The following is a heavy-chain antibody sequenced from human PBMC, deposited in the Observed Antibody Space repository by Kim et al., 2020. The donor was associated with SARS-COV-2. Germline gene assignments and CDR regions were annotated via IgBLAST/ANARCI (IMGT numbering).Heavy chain of an antibody. V-gene: IGHV5-51*01. CDR3: ACAVHGTTYWGT. CDR2: IYFSNSET. D-gene: IGHD3-16*01. J-gene: IGHJ5*02. Sequence: GESLKISCQGGGYSFTNYWIGCVRQMPGKGLEWMGFIYFSNSETIYSPSFQGQVTISADRSISTAYLQWSSLKASDTAIYYCACAVHGTTYWGTWGQGTLVTVSS. CDR1: GYSFTNYW.